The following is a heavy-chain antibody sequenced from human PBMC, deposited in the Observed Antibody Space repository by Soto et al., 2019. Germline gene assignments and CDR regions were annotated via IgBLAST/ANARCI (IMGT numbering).Heavy chain of an antibody. Sequence: QVQLVQSGAEVKKPGASVKVSCKGLGYNFIKYGINWVRQAPGQGLEWMGWISPYSGYTHSAQKFQGRLNLTTDTAATTAYMELRSLSSADTALYYCTREAIVVIPAAQPSHFDSWGQGTLVTVSS. CDR2: ISPYSGYT. J-gene: IGHJ4*02. CDR1: GYNFIKYG. V-gene: IGHV1-18*01. D-gene: IGHD2-2*01. CDR3: TREAIVVIPAAQPSHFDS.